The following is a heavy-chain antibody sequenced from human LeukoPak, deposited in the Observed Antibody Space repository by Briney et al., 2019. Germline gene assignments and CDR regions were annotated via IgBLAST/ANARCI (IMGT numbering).Heavy chain of an antibody. CDR2: INHSGST. CDR3: ARVGPGDIVYDY. CDR1: GGSFSGYS. Sequence: SETLSLTCAVYGGSFSGYSWSWIRQPPGKGLEWIGEINHSGSTNYNPSLKSRVTISVDTSKNQFSLKLSSVTAADTAVYYCARVGPGDIVYDYWGQGTLVTVSS. J-gene: IGHJ4*02. V-gene: IGHV4-34*01. D-gene: IGHD5-12*01.